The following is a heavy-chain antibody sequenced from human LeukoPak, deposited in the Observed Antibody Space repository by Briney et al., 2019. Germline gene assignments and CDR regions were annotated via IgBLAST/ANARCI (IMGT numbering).Heavy chain of an antibody. CDR3: ARGILTGYDY. D-gene: IGHD3-9*01. CDR2: IYYSGST. J-gene: IGHJ4*02. Sequence: SETLSLTCTVSGGSISSYYWSWIRQPSGKGLEWIGYIYYSGSTNYNPSLKSRVTISVDTSKNQFSLKLSSVTAADTAVYYCARGILTGYDYWGQGTLVTVSS. CDR1: GGSISSYY. V-gene: IGHV4-59*01.